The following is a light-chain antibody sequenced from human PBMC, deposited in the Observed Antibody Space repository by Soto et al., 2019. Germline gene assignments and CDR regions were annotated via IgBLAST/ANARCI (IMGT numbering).Light chain of an antibody. J-gene: IGLJ2*01. CDR2: DVS. CDR3: CSYTSSSTPVV. Sequence: QSALTQPASVSGSPGQSITISCTGTSSDVGGYNYVSWYQQHPGKAPKLMIYDVSNRPSGVSNRFSGSKSGNTASLTIAGLQSEYEADYYCCSYTSSSTPVVFGVGTKLTVL. V-gene: IGLV2-14*03. CDR1: SSDVGGYNY.